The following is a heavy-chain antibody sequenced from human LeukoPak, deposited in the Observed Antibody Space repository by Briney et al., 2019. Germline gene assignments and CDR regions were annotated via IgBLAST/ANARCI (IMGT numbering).Heavy chain of an antibody. CDR3: AAVGYYYDSSGYGAFDI. CDR2: IVVGSGNT. CDR1: GFTFTSSA. Sequence: SVKVSCKASGFTFTSSAMQWVRQARGQRLEWIGWIVVGSGNTNYAQKFQERVTITRDMSTSTAYMELSSLRSEDTAVYYCAAVGYYYDSSGYGAFDIWGQGTMVTVSS. J-gene: IGHJ3*02. D-gene: IGHD3-22*01. V-gene: IGHV1-58*02.